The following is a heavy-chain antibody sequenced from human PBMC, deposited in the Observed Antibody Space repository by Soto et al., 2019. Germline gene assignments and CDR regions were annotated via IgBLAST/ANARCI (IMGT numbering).Heavy chain of an antibody. CDR2: IYYSGST. CDR3: ARACPSYYYDSSGYYFDY. Sequence: SETLSLTCTVSGGSVSSGSYYWSWIRQPPGKGLEWIGYIYYSGSTNYNPSLKSRVTISVDTSKNQFSLKLSPVTAADTAVYYCARACPSYYYDSSGYYFDYWGQVTLVTVS. CDR1: GGSVSSGSYY. J-gene: IGHJ4*02. D-gene: IGHD3-22*01. V-gene: IGHV4-61*01.